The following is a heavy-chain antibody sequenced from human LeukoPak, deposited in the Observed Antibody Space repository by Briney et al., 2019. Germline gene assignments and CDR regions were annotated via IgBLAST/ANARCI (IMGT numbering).Heavy chain of an antibody. J-gene: IGHJ4*02. V-gene: IGHV3-11*04. CDR2: ISSSGRTI. CDR3: ARGEGWLVRQIEYFDY. Sequence: GGSLRLSCAASGFTFSDYYMSWIRQAPGKGLEWVSYISSSGRTIYYADSVKGRFTISRDNAKNSLYLQMNSLRAEDTAVYYCARGEGWLVRQIEYFDYWGQGTLVTVSS. D-gene: IGHD6-19*01. CDR1: GFTFSDYY.